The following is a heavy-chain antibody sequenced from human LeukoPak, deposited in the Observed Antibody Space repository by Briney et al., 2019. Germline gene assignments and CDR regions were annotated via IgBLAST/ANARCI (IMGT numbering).Heavy chain of an antibody. Sequence: SETLSLTCAVYGESFSDCYWSWIRQSPVKGLEWIGEINHSGSTNYNPSLKSRVTISVDTSKSQFSLKLNSIIAADTAVYYCARVDSWSSIDSWGQGTLVTVSS. J-gene: IGHJ4*02. CDR3: ARVDSWSSIDS. CDR2: INHSGST. D-gene: IGHD6-6*01. V-gene: IGHV4-34*01. CDR1: GESFSDCY.